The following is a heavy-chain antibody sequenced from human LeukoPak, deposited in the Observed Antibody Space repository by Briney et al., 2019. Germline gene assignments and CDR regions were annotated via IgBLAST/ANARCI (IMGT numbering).Heavy chain of an antibody. CDR3: TTEGEWELRDWFDP. J-gene: IGHJ5*02. CDR1: GFTFSTYD. D-gene: IGHD1-26*01. V-gene: IGHV3-30*02. CDR2: IQNDLSNK. Sequence: GGSLRLSCSASGFTFSTYDMHWVRQAPGKGREWVAFIQNDLSNKYYADSVKGRFTISRDNSKKTLYLQMNSLKTEDTAVYYCTTEGEWELRDWFDPWGQGTLVTVSS.